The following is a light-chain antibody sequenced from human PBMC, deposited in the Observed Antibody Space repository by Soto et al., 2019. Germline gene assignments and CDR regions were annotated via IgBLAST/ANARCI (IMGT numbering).Light chain of an antibody. CDR3: QQYNTWRSIT. Sequence: EIVLMQSPATLSLSPGERATLSCRASQSVSSYLAWYQQKPGQAPRLLIYDTSTRAAGIPARFSGSGSGTDFTLTISSLQSEDFAVYYCQQYNTWRSITFGQGTRLEIK. CDR1: QSVSSY. CDR2: DTS. J-gene: IGKJ5*01. V-gene: IGKV3-15*01.